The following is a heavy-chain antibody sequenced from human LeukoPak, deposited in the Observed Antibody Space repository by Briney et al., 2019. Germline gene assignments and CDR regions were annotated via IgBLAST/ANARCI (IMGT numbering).Heavy chain of an antibody. V-gene: IGHV3-7*01. CDR1: GFTFSNYW. D-gene: IGHD3-10*01. Sequence: GGSLRLSCVASGFTFSNYWMSWVRQAPGKGLEWVANIKQDGSEEHYVGSVKGRFTISRDNAKNSLYLQMTSLRAEDTAVYYCARDRGSGSYYSQDWGQGTLVTVSS. CDR2: IKQDGSEE. CDR3: ARDRGSGSYYSQD. J-gene: IGHJ4*02.